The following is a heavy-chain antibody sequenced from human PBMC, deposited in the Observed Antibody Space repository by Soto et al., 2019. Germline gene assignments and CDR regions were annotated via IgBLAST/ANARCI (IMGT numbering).Heavy chain of an antibody. J-gene: IGHJ4*02. Sequence: QVQLVQSGAEVKKPGSSVKVSCKASGGTFSTYTVNWVRQTPGQGLEWMGRIIPILGIANYTQNFQGRITITADKSTTTAYMELSSLRSEDTAVYYGARSGSNPGPVFDYGGQGTLVTVSS. D-gene: IGHD1-1*01. CDR3: ARSGSNPGPVFDY. CDR1: GGTFSTYT. V-gene: IGHV1-69*02. CDR2: IIPILGIA.